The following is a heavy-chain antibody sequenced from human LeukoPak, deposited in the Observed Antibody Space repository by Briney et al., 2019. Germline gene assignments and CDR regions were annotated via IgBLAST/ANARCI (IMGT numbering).Heavy chain of an antibody. CDR2: IYYSGIT. Sequence: SETLSLTCTVSGGSISSYYWSWIRQPPGKGLEWIAHIYYSGITNYNPSLESRVAISIDTSKNQFSLKLSSVTAADTAVYYCARGGPTYYYDSSGYYNGYWGQGTLVTVSS. CDR3: ARGGPTYYYDSSGYYNGY. V-gene: IGHV4-59*12. D-gene: IGHD3-22*01. J-gene: IGHJ4*02. CDR1: GGSISSYY.